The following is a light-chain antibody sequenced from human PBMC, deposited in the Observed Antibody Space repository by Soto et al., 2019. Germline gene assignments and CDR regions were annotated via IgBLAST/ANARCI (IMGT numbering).Light chain of an antibody. V-gene: IGLV1-40*01. CDR2: GNS. J-gene: IGLJ1*01. CDR1: SSNIGAGYD. Sequence: QSVLTQPPSVSGAPGQRVTISCTGSSSNIGAGYDVHWYQQLPGTAPKLLIYGNSNRPSGVPDRLSGSKSGTSASLAITGLQAEDDADYYCQSYDSSLSVFYVFGTGTKLTVL. CDR3: QSYDSSLSVFYV.